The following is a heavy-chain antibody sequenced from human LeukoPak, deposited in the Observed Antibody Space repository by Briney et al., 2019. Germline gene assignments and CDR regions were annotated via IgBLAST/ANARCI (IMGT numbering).Heavy chain of an antibody. CDR1: GFTFSSYG. CDR3: AKSGYCSGGSCYAFDY. CDR2: ISYDGSNK. D-gene: IGHD2-15*01. Sequence: GRSLRLSCAASGFTFSSYGMHWVRQAPGKWLEWVAVISYDGSNKYYADSVKGRFTISRDNSKNTLYLQMNSLRAEDTAVYYCAKSGYCSGGSCYAFDYWGQGTLVTVSS. J-gene: IGHJ4*02. V-gene: IGHV3-30*18.